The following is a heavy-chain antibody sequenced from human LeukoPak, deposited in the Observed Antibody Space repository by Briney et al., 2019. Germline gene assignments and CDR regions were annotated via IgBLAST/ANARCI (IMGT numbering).Heavy chain of an antibody. D-gene: IGHD3-22*01. CDR2: TSYDGTNK. CDR1: GFTLSSYA. CDR3: ARVRDSSGYCNDY. V-gene: IGHV3-30-3*01. Sequence: PGGSLRLSCAASGFTLSSYAIHWVRQAPGKGLEWVAVTSYDGTNKFYADSVKGRFTISGDNSKNTLYLQMDGLRAEDTAVYYCARVRDSSGYCNDYWGQGTLVTVSS. J-gene: IGHJ4*02.